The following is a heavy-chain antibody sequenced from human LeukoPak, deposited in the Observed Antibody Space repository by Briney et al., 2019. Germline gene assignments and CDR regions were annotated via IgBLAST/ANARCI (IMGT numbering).Heavy chain of an antibody. CDR2: ISYDGSNK. J-gene: IGHJ4*02. V-gene: IGHV3-30*18. CDR3: AKDHDSSGIDY. CDR1: GFTFSSYG. Sequence: HPGGSLRLSCAASGFTFSSYGMHWVRQAPGKGLEWVAVISYDGSNKYYADSVKGRFTISRDNSKNTLYLQMNSLRAEDTAVYYCAKDHDSSGIDYWGQGTLVTVSS. D-gene: IGHD3-22*01.